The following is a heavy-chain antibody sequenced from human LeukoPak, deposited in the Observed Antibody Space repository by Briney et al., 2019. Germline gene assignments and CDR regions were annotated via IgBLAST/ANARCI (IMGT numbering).Heavy chain of an antibody. J-gene: IGHJ4*02. CDR1: GFTFSSYW. Sequence: GGSLRLSCAASGFTFSSYWMHWVRQAPGKGLVWVSRINSDGSSTSYADSVKGRFTISRDNAKNSLYLQMNSLRAEDTAVYYCARGWYSSSWYGFDYWGQGTLVTVSS. CDR3: ARGWYSSSWYGFDY. CDR2: INSDGSST. D-gene: IGHD6-13*01. V-gene: IGHV3-74*01.